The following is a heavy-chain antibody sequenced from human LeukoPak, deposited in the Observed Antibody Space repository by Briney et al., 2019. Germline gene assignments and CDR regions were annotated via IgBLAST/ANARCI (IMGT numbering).Heavy chain of an antibody. CDR1: GFTFSSYD. V-gene: IGHV3-23*01. CDR2: ISGRGAYT. D-gene: IGHD1-26*01. J-gene: IGHJ4*02. CDR3: AKEPYSGSQLLDY. Sequence: GGSLRLSCAASGFTFSSYDLSWVRQAPGKGLEWVSVISGRGAYTYYADSVKGRFTISRDNSKNTLYLQMNSLRAEGTAVYYCAKEPYSGSQLLDYWGQGTLVTVSS.